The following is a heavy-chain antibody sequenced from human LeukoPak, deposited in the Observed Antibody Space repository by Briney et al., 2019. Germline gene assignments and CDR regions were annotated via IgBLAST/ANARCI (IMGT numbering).Heavy chain of an antibody. J-gene: IGHJ4*02. V-gene: IGHV3-23*01. D-gene: IGHD6-13*01. CDR2: ISGSGGST. CDR3: AKEVRQQLVLGFTPGPFDY. CDR1: GFTFSSYA. Sequence: PGGSLRLSCAASGFTFSSYAMSWVRQAPGKGLEWVSAISGSGGSTYYADSVKGRFTISRDNSKNTLYLQMNSLRAEDTAVYYCAKEVRQQLVLGFTPGPFDYWGQGTLVTVSS.